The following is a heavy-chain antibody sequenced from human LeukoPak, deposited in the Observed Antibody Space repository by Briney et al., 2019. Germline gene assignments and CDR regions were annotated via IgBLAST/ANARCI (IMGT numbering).Heavy chain of an antibody. V-gene: IGHV4-59*01. Sequence: SETLSLTCTVSGGSISSYYWSWIRQPPGKGLEWIGYIYYSGSTNYNPSLKSRVTISVDTSKNQFSLKLSSVTAADTAVYYCAVVRGVKYGTWGFDPWGQGTLVTVSS. J-gene: IGHJ5*02. CDR2: IYYSGST. D-gene: IGHD3-10*01. CDR3: AVVRGVKYGTWGFDP. CDR1: GGSISSYY.